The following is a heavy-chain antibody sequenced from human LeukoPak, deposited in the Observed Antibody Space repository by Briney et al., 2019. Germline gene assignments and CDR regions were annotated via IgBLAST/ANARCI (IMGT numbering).Heavy chain of an antibody. Sequence: SETLFLTCTVSGYSISNGYYWGWIRQPPGKGLEWIGSIYHSGSTYYNPSLKSRVTISVDTSKNQFSLKLSSVTAADTAVYYCASTITVTTDYWGQGTLVTVSS. V-gene: IGHV4-38-2*02. CDR2: IYHSGST. J-gene: IGHJ4*02. CDR3: ASTITVTTDY. CDR1: GYSISNGYY. D-gene: IGHD4-17*01.